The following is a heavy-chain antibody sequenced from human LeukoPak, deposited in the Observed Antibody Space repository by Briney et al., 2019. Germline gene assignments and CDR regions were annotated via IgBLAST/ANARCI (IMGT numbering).Heavy chain of an antibody. V-gene: IGHV1-8*02. CDR3: ARATPGGLHGYSFDY. CDR2: MNPNSGNT. Sequence: ASVKVSCKASGYTFKNYDINWVRQATGQGLEWMGWMNPNSGNTGFAQKFQDRVSMARDTSINTAYMELTSLRSGDTAVYYCARATPGGLHGYSFDYWGQGTVVTVYS. D-gene: IGHD5-24*01. J-gene: IGHJ4*02. CDR1: GYTFKNYD.